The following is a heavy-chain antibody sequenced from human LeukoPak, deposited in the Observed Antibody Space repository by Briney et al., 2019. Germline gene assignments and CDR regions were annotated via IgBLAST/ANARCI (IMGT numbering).Heavy chain of an antibody. J-gene: IGHJ4*02. V-gene: IGHV4-59*01. D-gene: IGHD3-10*01. Sequence: SETLSLTCTVSGGSISSYYWSWIRQPPGKGLEWIGYIYYSGSTNYNPSLKSRVTISVDTSKNQFSLKLSSVTAADTAVYYCARAASYYYGSGNLYYFDYRGQGTLVTVSS. CDR1: GGSISSYY. CDR3: ARAASYYYGSGNLYYFDY. CDR2: IYYSGST.